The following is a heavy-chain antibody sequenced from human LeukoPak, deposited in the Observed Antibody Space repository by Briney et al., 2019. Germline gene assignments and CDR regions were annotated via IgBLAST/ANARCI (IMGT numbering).Heavy chain of an antibody. CDR2: ISGSGGST. Sequence: GGSLRLSCAASGFTFSSYAMSWVRQAPEKGLEWVSVISGSGGSTYYADSVKGRFTISRDNSKNTLYLQMNRLRAEDTAVYYCAKAIGYFGSGSDSSDYWGQGTLITVSS. D-gene: IGHD3-10*01. V-gene: IGHV3-23*01. CDR3: AKAIGYFGSGSDSSDY. CDR1: GFTFSSYA. J-gene: IGHJ4*02.